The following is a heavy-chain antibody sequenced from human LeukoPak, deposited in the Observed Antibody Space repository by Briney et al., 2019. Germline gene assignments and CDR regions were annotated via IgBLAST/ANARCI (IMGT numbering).Heavy chain of an antibody. CDR1: GGSLSGHY. V-gene: IGHV4-59*11. CDR3: ARVLRNWNYFDY. D-gene: IGHD1-1*01. J-gene: IGHJ4*02. CDR2: IYYSGST. Sequence: SETLSLTCAVYGGSLSGHYWSWIRQPPGKGLEWIGYIYYSGSTNYNPSLKSRVTISVDTSKNQFSLKLSSVTAADTAVCYCARVLRNWNYFDYWGQGTLVTVSS.